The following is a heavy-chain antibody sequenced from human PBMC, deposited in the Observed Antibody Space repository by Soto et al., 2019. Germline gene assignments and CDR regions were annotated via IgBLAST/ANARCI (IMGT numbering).Heavy chain of an antibody. CDR2: IYYSGST. CDR1: GCSISSSSYY. CDR3: ASPKIAFYNWFDP. V-gene: IGHV4-39*01. D-gene: IGHD3-3*02. Sequence: SETLSLTCTFSGCSISSSSYYWGWIRQPPGKGLEWIGSIYYSGSTYYNPSLKSRVTISVDTSKNQFSLKLSSVTAADTAVYYCASPKIAFYNWFDPWGQGTLVNVSS. J-gene: IGHJ5*02.